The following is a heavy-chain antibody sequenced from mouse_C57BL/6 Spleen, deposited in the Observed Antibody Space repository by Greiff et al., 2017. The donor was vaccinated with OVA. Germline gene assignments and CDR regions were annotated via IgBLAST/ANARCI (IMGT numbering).Heavy chain of an antibody. Sequence: DVHLVESGGGLVQPKGSLKLSCAASGFTFNTYAMHWVRQAPGKGLEWVARIRSKSSNYATYYADSVKDRFTISRDDSQSMLYLQMNNLKTEDTAMYYCVRDKRDDYDAGFAYWGQGTLVTVSA. CDR1: GFTFNTYA. J-gene: IGHJ3*01. CDR2: IRSKSSNYAT. V-gene: IGHV10-3*01. CDR3: VRDKRDDYDAGFAY. D-gene: IGHD2-4*01.